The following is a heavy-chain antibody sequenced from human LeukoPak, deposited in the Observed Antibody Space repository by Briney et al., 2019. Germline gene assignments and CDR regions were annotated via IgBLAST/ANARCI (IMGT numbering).Heavy chain of an antibody. D-gene: IGHD2-2*01. CDR3: ARTGNIVVVPAAIPFDY. V-gene: IGHV1-46*01. CDR1: GYTFTSYY. J-gene: IGHJ4*02. CDR2: SNSSGGST. Sequence: ASVKLSRKASGYTFTSYYMHWVRQAPGQGPEWMGMSNSSGGSTSYEQKFQGRVSMTRDIYTSTVYMELSSRRSEDADVYFCARTGNIVVVPAAIPFDYWGQGTLVTVSS.